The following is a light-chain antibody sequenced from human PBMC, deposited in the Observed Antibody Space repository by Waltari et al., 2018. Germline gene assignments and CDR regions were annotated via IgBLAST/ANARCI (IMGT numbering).Light chain of an antibody. V-gene: IGKV3-20*01. Sequence: EIVLTQSAVTLSVSPGERANLSCRASESVSSAYLAWYQQRPRQAPRLLIYGASSRATGIPDSFSGSGSGTDFTPTISRLASEDFAVYYCQQYATSRTFGQGTKVEIK. J-gene: IGKJ1*01. CDR1: ESVSSAY. CDR2: GAS. CDR3: QQYATSRT.